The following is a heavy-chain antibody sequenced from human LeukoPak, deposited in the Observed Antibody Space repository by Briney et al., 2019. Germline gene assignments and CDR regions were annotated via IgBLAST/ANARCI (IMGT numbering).Heavy chain of an antibody. CDR3: ARFWRGPFDY. D-gene: IGHD3-3*01. CDR1: VFAFSNYA. J-gene: IGHJ4*02. V-gene: IGHV3-30*03. Sequence: GGSLRLSCGASVFAFSNYAMYWVRQAPGKGLEWVAVISDDGKNEYYTDSVKGRFTISRDNAKNSLYLQMNSLRAEDTAVYYCARFWRGPFDYWGQGTLVTVSS. CDR2: ISDDGKNE.